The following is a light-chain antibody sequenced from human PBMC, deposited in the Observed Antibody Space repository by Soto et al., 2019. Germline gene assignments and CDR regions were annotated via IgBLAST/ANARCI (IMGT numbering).Light chain of an antibody. CDR2: AAS. CDR3: QQYYSYRIT. CDR1: QGISSY. J-gene: IGKJ5*01. V-gene: IGKV1-8*01. Sequence: AIRMTQSPSSLSASTGDRVTITCRASQGISSYLAWYQQKPGKAPKLLIYAASTLQSGVPSRFSGSGSGTDFTLTISCLQSEDFATYYCQQYYSYRITFGQGTRWRL.